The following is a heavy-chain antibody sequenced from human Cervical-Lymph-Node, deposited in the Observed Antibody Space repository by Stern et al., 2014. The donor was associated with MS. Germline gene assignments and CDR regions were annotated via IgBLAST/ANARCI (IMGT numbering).Heavy chain of an antibody. CDR1: GGSVSSNTDY. CDR2: IYYTGRT. CDR3: ARRLKWELSYFDS. Sequence: VQLEESGPGLVKPSETLSLTCTVSGGSVSSNTDYWGWIRQSPGRGLEWIGNIYYTGRTYYNPSLKSRVSISLDTSKHQFSLRLNSVTAADTAVYYCARRLKWELSYFDSWGQGTLVIVS. V-gene: IGHV4-39*01. D-gene: IGHD1-26*01. J-gene: IGHJ4*02.